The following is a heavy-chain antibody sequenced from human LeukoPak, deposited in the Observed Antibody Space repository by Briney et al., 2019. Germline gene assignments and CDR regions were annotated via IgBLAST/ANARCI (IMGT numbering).Heavy chain of an antibody. Sequence: GGSLRLSCAASGFTFSSYSMNWVRQAPGKGLEWVSAISGSGGSTYYADSVKGRFTISRDNSKNTLYLQMNSLRAEDTAVYYCAKGGGLSSPIANWGQGTLVTVSS. J-gene: IGHJ4*02. CDR3: AKGGGLSSPIAN. D-gene: IGHD1-26*01. V-gene: IGHV3-23*01. CDR1: GFTFSSYS. CDR2: ISGSGGST.